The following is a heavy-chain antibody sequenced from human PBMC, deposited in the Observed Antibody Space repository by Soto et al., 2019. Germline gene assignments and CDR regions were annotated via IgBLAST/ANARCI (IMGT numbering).Heavy chain of an antibody. CDR3: ATGPPGGIDWNDGYSY. Sequence: GASVKVSCKVSGYTLTELSMHWVRQAPGKGLEWMGGFDPEDGETIYAQKFQGRVTMTEDTSTDTAYMELSSLRSEDTAVYYCATGPPGGIDWNDGYSYSGQGTLVTVSS. J-gene: IGHJ4*02. CDR1: GYTLTELS. V-gene: IGHV1-24*01. CDR2: FDPEDGET. D-gene: IGHD1-1*01.